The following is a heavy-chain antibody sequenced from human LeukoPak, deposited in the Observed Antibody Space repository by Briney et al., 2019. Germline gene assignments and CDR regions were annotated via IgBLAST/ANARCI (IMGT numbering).Heavy chain of an antibody. CDR3: ASGGYNLLRAPFDY. CDR2: ISYDGSNK. CDR1: GFTFSSYA. V-gene: IGHV3-30*01. Sequence: PGRSLRLSCAASGFTFSSYAMHWVRQAPGKGLEWVAVISYDGSNKYYADSVKGRFTISRDNSKNTLYLQMNSLRAEDTAVYYCASGGYNLLRAPFDYWGQGTLVTVSS. J-gene: IGHJ4*02. D-gene: IGHD5-24*01.